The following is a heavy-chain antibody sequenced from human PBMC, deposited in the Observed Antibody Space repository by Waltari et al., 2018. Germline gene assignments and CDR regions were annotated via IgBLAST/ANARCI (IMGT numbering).Heavy chain of an antibody. Sequence: QVQLVQSGAEVKKPGASVKVSCKASGYTFTGYYMHWVRQAPGQGLEWMGWINPNSGGTNYAQKFQGRVTMTRDTSISTAYMELSRLRSDDTAVYYCARALRITISLYYFDYWGQGTLVTVSS. J-gene: IGHJ4*02. V-gene: IGHV1-2*02. D-gene: IGHD3-3*01. CDR1: GYTFTGYY. CDR3: ARALRITISLYYFDY. CDR2: INPNSGGT.